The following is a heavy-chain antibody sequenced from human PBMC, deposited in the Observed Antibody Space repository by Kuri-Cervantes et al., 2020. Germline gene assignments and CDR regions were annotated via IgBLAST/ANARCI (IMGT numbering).Heavy chain of an antibody. CDR1: VNTFSYYD. J-gene: IGHJ4*02. V-gene: IGHV1-8*02. Sequence: ASVKVSCKVSVNTFSYYDINWVRQATGQGLEWMGWMNPNSGNTGYAQKFQGRVTMTRNTSISTAYTELSSLRSEDTAVYYCARHSYGSGSYYPLGYWGQGTLVTVSS. D-gene: IGHD3-10*01. CDR2: MNPNSGNT. CDR3: ARHSYGSGSYYPLGY.